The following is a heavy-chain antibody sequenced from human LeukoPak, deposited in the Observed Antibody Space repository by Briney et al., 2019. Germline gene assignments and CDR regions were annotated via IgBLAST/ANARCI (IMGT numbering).Heavy chain of an antibody. V-gene: IGHV3-7*02. CDR3: ATNPLITMVRGVIKLFDY. CDR2: IKQDGSEK. Sequence: GGSLRLSCAASGFTFSSYWMSWVRQAPGKGLEWVANIKQDGSEKYYEDSVKGRFTISRDNAKNSLYLQMNSLRAEDTAVYYCATNPLITMVRGVIKLFDYWGQGTLVTVSS. J-gene: IGHJ4*02. D-gene: IGHD3-10*01. CDR1: GFTFSSYW.